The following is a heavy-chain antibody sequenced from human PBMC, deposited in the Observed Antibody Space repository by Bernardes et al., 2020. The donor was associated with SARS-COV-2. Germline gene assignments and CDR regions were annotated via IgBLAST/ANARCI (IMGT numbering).Heavy chain of an antibody. D-gene: IGHD6-13*01. CDR2: INGDGSVK. CDR1: GFTFSDYW. Sequence: GWSLRLSCAASGFTFSDYWMAWVRQAPGKGLEWVANINGDGSVKYYVDSVKGRFTISRDNAKSSLYLQMNSLRGEDTAVYYCARTVAAPADYWGQGTLVTVSS. CDR3: ARTVAAPADY. V-gene: IGHV3-7*03. J-gene: IGHJ4*02.